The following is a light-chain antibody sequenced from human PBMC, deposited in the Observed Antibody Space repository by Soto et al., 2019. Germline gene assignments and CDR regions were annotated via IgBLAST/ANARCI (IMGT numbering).Light chain of an antibody. CDR1: SSDFGGYNY. J-gene: IGLJ1*01. V-gene: IGLV2-14*03. CDR3: SSYTSSSTPWV. Sequence: QSALTQPTSVSGSPGQSITISCTGTSSDFGGYNYVSWYQHHPGKAPKLMICDVSDRPSGVSNRFSGSKSGNTASLTISRLQAEDEADYYCSSYTSSSTPWVFGTGTKVTVL. CDR2: DVS.